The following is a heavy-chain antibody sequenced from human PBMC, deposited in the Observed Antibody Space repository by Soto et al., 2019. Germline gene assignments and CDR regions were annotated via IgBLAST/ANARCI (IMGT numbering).Heavy chain of an antibody. D-gene: IGHD2-2*01. CDR2: IYYSGST. J-gene: IGHJ6*02. CDR3: ARDYPVPAAMPKCYYYYGMDV. Sequence: PSETLSLTCTVSGGSISSYYWSWFRQPPGKGLEWIGYIYYSGSTNYNPSLKSRVTISVDTSKNQFSLKLSSVTAADTAVYYCARDYPVPAAMPKCYYYYGMDVRGQGTTVTVSS. CDR1: GGSISSYY. V-gene: IGHV4-59*01.